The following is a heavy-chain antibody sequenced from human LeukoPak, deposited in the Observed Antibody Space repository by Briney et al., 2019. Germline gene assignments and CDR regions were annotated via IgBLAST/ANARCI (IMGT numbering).Heavy chain of an antibody. V-gene: IGHV1-2*02. J-gene: IGHJ4*02. CDR3: ARAVYDSSGYYPDY. D-gene: IGHD3-22*01. CDR1: GYTFTGYY. Sequence: ASVKVSCKASGYTFTGYYMHWVRQAPGQGLEWMGWINPNSGGTNYAQKFQGRVTMTRDTSISTAYMELSRPRSDDTAVYYCARAVYDSSGYYPDYWGQGTLVTVSS. CDR2: INPNSGGT.